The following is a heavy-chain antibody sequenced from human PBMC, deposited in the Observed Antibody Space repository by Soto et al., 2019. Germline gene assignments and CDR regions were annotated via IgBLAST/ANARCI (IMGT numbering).Heavy chain of an antibody. CDR2: ISWNSGNI. CDR3: AKGAVTSIFGYFDY. Sequence: EVHLVESERGLVQPGRSLRLYCAASGFTFDDFAMHWVRQVPGKGLEWVSSISWNSGNIVYADSVKGRFTISRDSAKNSLYLQMNSLRTEDTALYYCAKGAVTSIFGYFDYWGQGTLVTVSS. J-gene: IGHJ4*02. CDR1: GFTFDDFA. V-gene: IGHV3-9*01. D-gene: IGHD3-3*01.